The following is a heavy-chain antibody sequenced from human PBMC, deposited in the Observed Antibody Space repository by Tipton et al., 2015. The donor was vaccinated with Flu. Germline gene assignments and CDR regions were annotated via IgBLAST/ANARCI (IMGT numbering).Heavy chain of an antibody. V-gene: IGHV4-59*01. CDR3: ARDGGVGSGWSYSGGNYYYGMDV. J-gene: IGHJ6*02. Sequence: TLSLTCTVSGGSISSYYWSWIRQPPGKGLEWIGYIYYSGSTNYNPSLKSRVTISVDTSKNQFSLKLSSVAAADTAVYYCARDGGVGSGWSYSGGNYYYGMDVWGQGTTVIVSS. D-gene: IGHD6-19*01. CDR2: IYYSGST. CDR1: GGSISSYY.